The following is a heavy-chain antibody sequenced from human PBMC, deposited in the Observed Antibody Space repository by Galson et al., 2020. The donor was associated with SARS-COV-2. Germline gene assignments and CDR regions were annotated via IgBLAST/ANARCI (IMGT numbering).Heavy chain of an antibody. CDR1: GFTFSSYA. CDR2: ISGSGGST. D-gene: IGHD2-15*01. J-gene: IGHJ4*02. CDR3: AKEEYCSGGSCYSAGWFRY. V-gene: IGHV3-23*01. Sequence: GESLKISCAASGFTFSSYAMSWVRQAPGKGLEWVSAISGSGGSTYYADSVKGRFTISRDNSKNTLYLQMNSLRAEDTAVYYCAKEEYCSGGSCYSAGWFRYWGQGTLVTVSS.